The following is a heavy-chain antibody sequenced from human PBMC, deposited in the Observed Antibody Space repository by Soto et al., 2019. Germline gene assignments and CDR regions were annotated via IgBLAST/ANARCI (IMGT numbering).Heavy chain of an antibody. Sequence: QVQLVESGGGVVQPGRSLRLSCAASGFTFSSYGMHWVRQAPGKGLEWVAVIWYDGSNKYYADSVKGRFTISRDNSKNTLYLQMNSLRAEDTAVYYCARDTAYSSSLGYWGQGTLVTVSS. V-gene: IGHV3-33*01. CDR2: IWYDGSNK. CDR3: ARDTAYSSSLGY. CDR1: GFTFSSYG. D-gene: IGHD6-6*01. J-gene: IGHJ4*02.